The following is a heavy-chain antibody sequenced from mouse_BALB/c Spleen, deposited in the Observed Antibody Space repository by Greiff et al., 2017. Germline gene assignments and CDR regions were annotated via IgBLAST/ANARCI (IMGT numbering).Heavy chain of an antibody. CDR1: GYTFTSYT. V-gene: IGHV1-4*01. CDR3: ARTPVGFDV. Sequence: VQVVESGAELARPGASVKMSCKASGYTFTSYTMHWVKQRPGQGLEWIGYINPSSGYTNYNQKFKDKATLTADKSSSTAYMQLSSLTSEDSAVYYCARTPVGFDVWGAGTTVTVSS. J-gene: IGHJ1*01. CDR2: INPSSGYT.